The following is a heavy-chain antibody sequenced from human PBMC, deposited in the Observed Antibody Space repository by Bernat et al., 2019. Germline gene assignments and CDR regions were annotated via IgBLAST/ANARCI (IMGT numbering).Heavy chain of an antibody. Sequence: EVQLVESGGGSLEPGGSLRLSCAASGFTFSNYGMIWVRQAPGKGPEWVSTISGGGENTNYADSVKGRFNISRDDSKNTLFLHMNSLRAEETALYYCAIEPPHYDFWIGSDYWGQGTLVTVSS. D-gene: IGHD3-3*01. J-gene: IGHJ4*02. V-gene: IGHV3-23*04. CDR2: ISGGGENT. CDR3: AIEPPHYDFWIGSDY. CDR1: GFTFSNYG.